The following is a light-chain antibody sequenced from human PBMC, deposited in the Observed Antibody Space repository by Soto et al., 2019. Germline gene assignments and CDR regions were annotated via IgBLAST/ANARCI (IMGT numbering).Light chain of an antibody. V-gene: IGKV2-30*01. CDR2: MIS. Sequence: DVVMTQSPLSLPVTLGQSASISCKSTQGLVYSDGNIYLNWFHQRPGQSPRRLIYMISKRDSGVPARFSGSGSGTDFTLTISRVEAEDVGVYYCMQGNHWPWTFGKGTKVEMK. J-gene: IGKJ1*01. CDR3: MQGNHWPWT. CDR1: QGLVYSDGNIY.